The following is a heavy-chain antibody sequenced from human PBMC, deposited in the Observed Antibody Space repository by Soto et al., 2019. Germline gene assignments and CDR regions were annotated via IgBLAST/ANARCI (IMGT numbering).Heavy chain of an antibody. V-gene: IGHV3-33*01. CDR3: ARDSDRYSYGYYFDY. Sequence: QVQLVESGGGVVQPGRSLRLSCAASGFTFSSYGMHWVRQASGKGLEWVAVIWYDGSNKYYADSVKGRFTISRDNSKNTLYLQMNSLRAEDTAVYYCARDSDRYSYGYYFDYWGQGTLVTVSS. D-gene: IGHD5-18*01. J-gene: IGHJ4*02. CDR2: IWYDGSNK. CDR1: GFTFSSYG.